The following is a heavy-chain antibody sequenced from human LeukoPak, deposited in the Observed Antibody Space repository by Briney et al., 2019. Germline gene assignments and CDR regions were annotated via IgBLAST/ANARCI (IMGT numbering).Heavy chain of an antibody. J-gene: IGHJ4*02. CDR2: ISTGSSTI. CDR3: ARENGLPGLCHN. V-gene: IGHV3-48*01. D-gene: IGHD3/OR15-3a*01. CDR1: GFTFSSYS. Sequence: GGSLRLSCAASGFTFSSYSMNWVRQAPGKGLEWVSYISTGSSTIYYADSVKGRFTISRDNAKNSLYLQMNSLRAEDTAVYYCARENGLPGLCHNWGQGTLVTVSS.